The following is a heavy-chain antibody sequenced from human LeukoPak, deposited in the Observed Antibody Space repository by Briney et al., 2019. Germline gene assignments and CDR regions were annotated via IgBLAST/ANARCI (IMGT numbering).Heavy chain of an antibody. CDR1: GDSISSGGYY. J-gene: IGHJ4*02. CDR3: ARATLRGDPFDF. D-gene: IGHD2-21*02. Sequence: SETLSLTCTVSGDSISSGGYYWTWIRQHPGKGLEWIGYIFTSGNTYYNPSLKGRIFTSVDTSKSQFSLRLTSVTAADTAVYYCARATLRGDPFDFWGQGLQVTVSS. V-gene: IGHV4-31*03. CDR2: IFTSGNT.